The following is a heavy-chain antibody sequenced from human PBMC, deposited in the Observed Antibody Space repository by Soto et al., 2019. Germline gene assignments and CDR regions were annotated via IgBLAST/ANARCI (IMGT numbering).Heavy chain of an antibody. CDR2: IYYSGST. CDR3: ARDHYYYMDV. V-gene: IGHV4-59*01. J-gene: IGHJ6*03. CDR1: GGYISSYD. Sequence: SETLCVTCTVAGGYISSYDWSWIRQPPGKGLEWIGYIYYSGSTNYNPSLKSRVTISVDTSKNQFSLKLSSVTAADTAVYYCARDHYYYMDVWGKGTTVTVSS.